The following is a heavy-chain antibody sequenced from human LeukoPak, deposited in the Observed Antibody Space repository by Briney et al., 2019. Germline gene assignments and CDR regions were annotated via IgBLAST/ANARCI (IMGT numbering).Heavy chain of an antibody. D-gene: IGHD3-10*01. V-gene: IGHV3-66*01. CDR1: GFTVSSNY. CDR3: ARDDRGFAAFDI. J-gene: IGHJ3*02. Sequence: GGSLRLSCAASGFTVSSNYMSWVRQAPGKGLEWASVIYSGGSTYYADSVKGRFTISRDNSKNTLYLQMNSLRAEDTAVYYCARDDRGFAAFDIWGQGTMVTVSS. CDR2: IYSGGST.